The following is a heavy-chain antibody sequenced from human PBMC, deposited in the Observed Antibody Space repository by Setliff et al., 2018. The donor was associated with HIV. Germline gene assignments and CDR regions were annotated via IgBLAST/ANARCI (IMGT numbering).Heavy chain of an antibody. Sequence: SGPTLVNPTETLTLTCTLNGFSVTANGVGVGWVRQPPGEGLEWLALIYWDDDTRYNPSLKNRLTITKDTSRNQVDLTVSNMDPVDTATYFWVHVSYYREVYLDAWGQGILVTVS. J-gene: IGHJ4*01. D-gene: IGHD3-10*01. CDR3: VHVSYYREVYLDA. CDR2: IYWDDDT. CDR1: GFSVTANGVG. V-gene: IGHV2-5*02.